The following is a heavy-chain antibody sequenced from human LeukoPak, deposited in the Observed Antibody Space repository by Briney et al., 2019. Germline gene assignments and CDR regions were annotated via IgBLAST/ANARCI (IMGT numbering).Heavy chain of an antibody. CDR1: GFTFSTYG. CDR2: VSYDDSNK. D-gene: IGHD1-26*01. V-gene: IGHV3-30*18. CDR3: TKPQYSGNYWPFVY. Sequence: GGSLRLSCAASGFTFSTYGMHWVRQAPGKGLEWVAAVSYDDSNKYYVDSARGRFTISRDNSRNTLYLQMNSLRREDTAVYYCTKPQYSGNYWPFVYWGQGALVTVSS. J-gene: IGHJ4*02.